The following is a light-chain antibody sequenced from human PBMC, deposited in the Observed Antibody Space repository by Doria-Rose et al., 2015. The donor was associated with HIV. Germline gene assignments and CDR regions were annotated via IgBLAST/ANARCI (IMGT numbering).Light chain of an antibody. CDR2: DVT. CDR1: GNYNS. J-gene: IGLJ1*01. Sequence: GNYNSVAWYQQHPGKAPKLMIYDVTERPSRVPDRFSGSKSGNTASLTISGLQAEDEADYYCCSYAGSYTNVFGTGTKVTVL. V-gene: IGLV2-11*01. CDR3: CSYAGSYTNV.